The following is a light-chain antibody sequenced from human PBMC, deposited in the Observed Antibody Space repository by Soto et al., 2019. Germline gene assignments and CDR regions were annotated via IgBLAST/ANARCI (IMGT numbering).Light chain of an antibody. CDR2: EVN. V-gene: IGLV2-23*02. Sequence: QSALTQPASVSGSPGQSITISCTGTSNDVGGYNLVSWFQQHPGKAPKLMISEVNKRPSGVSNRFSGSKSANTASLTISGLQAEDEADYYCCSHVGGSSPQWVFGGATKLTVL. CDR1: SNDVGGYNL. CDR3: CSHVGGSSPQWV. J-gene: IGLJ3*02.